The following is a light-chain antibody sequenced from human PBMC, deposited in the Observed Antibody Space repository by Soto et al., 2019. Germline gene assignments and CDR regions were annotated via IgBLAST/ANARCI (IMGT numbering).Light chain of an antibody. CDR1: QSVSSN. Sequence: EIVMTQSPATLSVSPGERATLSCRASQSVSSNLAWYQQKPGQAPRLLIYGASIMTTGIPARFSGSGSGTEFTLTISSLKSEDFAVYYCQQYNNWAPITFGGGTKVEIK. CDR2: GAS. V-gene: IGKV3-15*01. CDR3: QQYNNWAPIT. J-gene: IGKJ4*01.